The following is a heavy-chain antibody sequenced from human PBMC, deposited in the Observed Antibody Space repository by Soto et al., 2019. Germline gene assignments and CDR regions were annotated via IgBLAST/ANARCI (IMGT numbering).Heavy chain of an antibody. D-gene: IGHD3-10*01. Sequence: QVQLVQSGAEVKKPGSSVKVSCKASGDTFSFYTINWVRQAPGLGLEWVGRINPILSMSNYAQKFQGRVTMSADKSTNTAYMELRSLRSEDTAMYYCATSYGSGYRAFDYWGQGALVTFSS. J-gene: IGHJ4*02. CDR2: INPILSMS. V-gene: IGHV1-69*02. CDR1: GDTFSFYT. CDR3: ATSYGSGYRAFDY.